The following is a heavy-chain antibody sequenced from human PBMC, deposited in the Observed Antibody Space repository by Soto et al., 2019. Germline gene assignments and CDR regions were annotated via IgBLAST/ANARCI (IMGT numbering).Heavy chain of an antibody. Sequence: PGGSLRLSCAASGFTFSSYSMNWVRQAPGKGLEWVSYISSSSSTIYYADSVKGRFTISRDNAKNSLYLQMNSLRAEDTAVYYCARDSGYCSSTSCYPNWFDPWGKGTLVTVSS. D-gene: IGHD2-2*01. J-gene: IGHJ5*02. V-gene: IGHV3-48*01. CDR1: GFTFSSYS. CDR3: ARDSGYCSSTSCYPNWFDP. CDR2: ISSSSSTI.